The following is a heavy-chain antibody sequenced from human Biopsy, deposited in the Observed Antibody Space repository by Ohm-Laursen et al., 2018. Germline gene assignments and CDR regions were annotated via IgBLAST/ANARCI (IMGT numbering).Heavy chain of an antibody. Sequence: SDTLSLTCTVSGDSIARYYWTWIRQSPGKGLEWIAYIYYSGRPNYNPSLRSRLIMSVDTSRNQFSLRLSSVTAADTAIYYCAREFTYNYGAKGALDIWGQGTKVTVSS. CDR3: AREFTYNYGAKGALDI. J-gene: IGHJ3*02. D-gene: IGHD4/OR15-4a*01. CDR2: IYYSGRP. V-gene: IGHV4-59*12. CDR1: GDSIARYY.